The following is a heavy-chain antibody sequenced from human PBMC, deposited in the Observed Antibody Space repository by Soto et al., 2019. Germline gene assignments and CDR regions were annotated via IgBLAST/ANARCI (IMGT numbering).Heavy chain of an antibody. CDR1: GLPLSSYA. CDR2: ISYDGSNK. D-gene: IGHD5-18*01. CDR3: AKGGGYTYGSSWWHFDL. J-gene: IGHJ2*01. Sequence: GGSLRLSCAASGLPLSSYAMHLVRQAPGKGVEWVAVISYDGSNKYYADSVKGRFTISRDNSKNTLYLQMNSLRAEDTAMYYCAKGGGYTYGSSWWHFDLWGRGKLVTVSP. V-gene: IGHV3-30-3*01.